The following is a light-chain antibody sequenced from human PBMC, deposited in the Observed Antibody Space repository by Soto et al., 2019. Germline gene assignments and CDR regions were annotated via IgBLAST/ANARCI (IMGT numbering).Light chain of an antibody. CDR1: RSNIGSNT. V-gene: IGLV1-44*01. Sequence: QSVLTQPPSASGTPGQRVTISCSGGRSNIGSNTVNWYQQVPGTAPKFLMYSNNQRPSGVPDRFSGSKSGTSASLAISGLQAEDEADYYCASWDDSLNGVVFGGGTQLTVL. CDR3: ASWDDSLNGVV. CDR2: SNN. J-gene: IGLJ2*01.